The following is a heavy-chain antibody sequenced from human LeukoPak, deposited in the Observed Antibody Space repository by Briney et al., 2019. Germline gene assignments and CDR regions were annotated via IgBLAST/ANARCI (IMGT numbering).Heavy chain of an antibody. V-gene: IGHV3-7*01. Sequence: GGSLRLSCAASGFTSSNYYMSWVRQAPGKGLEWVANIHQNGNENYNVDSVKGRFTISRDSAKNSLYLQMNSLRAEDTVVYYCARWSVGFDVWGQGAMVTV. CDR3: ARWSVGFDV. J-gene: IGHJ3*01. CDR1: GFTSSNYY. CDR2: IHQNGNEN.